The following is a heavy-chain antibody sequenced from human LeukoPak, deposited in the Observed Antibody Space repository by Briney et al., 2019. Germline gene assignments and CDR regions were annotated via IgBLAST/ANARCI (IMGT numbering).Heavy chain of an antibody. V-gene: IGHV3-9*03. CDR2: ISWNSGSI. D-gene: IGHD6-13*01. Sequence: GGSLRLSCAASGFSLDDYAMHWVRQAPGKGLEWVSGISWNSGSIGYADSVKGRFIISRDNAKNSLYLQMNSLRAEDMALYYCAKDKGYSSSRYYFDYWGQGTLVTVSS. CDR1: GFSLDDYA. CDR3: AKDKGYSSSRYYFDY. J-gene: IGHJ4*02.